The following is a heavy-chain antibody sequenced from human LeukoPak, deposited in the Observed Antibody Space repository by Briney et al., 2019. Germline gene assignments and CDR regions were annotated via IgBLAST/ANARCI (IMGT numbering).Heavy chain of an antibody. J-gene: IGHJ3*02. CDR3: ARGPIGAFDI. CDR1: GGSISSYY. CDR2: IYYSGST. Sequence: SGTLSLTCTVSGGSISSYYWSWIRQPPGKGLEWIGYIYYSGSTNYNPSLKSRVTISVDTSKNQFSLKLSSVTAADTAVYYCARGPIGAFDIWGQGTMVTVSS. V-gene: IGHV4-59*01. D-gene: IGHD2-15*01.